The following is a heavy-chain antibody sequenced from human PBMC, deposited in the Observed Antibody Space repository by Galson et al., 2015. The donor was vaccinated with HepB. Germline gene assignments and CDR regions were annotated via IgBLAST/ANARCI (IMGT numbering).Heavy chain of an antibody. Sequence: SVKVSCKASGYALINYGISWVRQAPGQGLEWMGWISPYIGHTNYAQKLQGRVTMTTDTSTSTVYMELRSLRSDDTAVYYCARDLCTACPYFYYGMDVWGQGTTVTVSS. J-gene: IGHJ6*02. CDR3: ARDLCTACPYFYYGMDV. CDR1: GYALINYG. CDR2: ISPYIGHT. V-gene: IGHV1-18*04. D-gene: IGHD2-2*01.